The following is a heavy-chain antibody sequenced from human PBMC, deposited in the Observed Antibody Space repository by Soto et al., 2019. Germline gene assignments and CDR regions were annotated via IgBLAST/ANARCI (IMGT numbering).Heavy chain of an antibody. CDR2: ISAYNGNT. D-gene: IGHD2-2*01. Sequence: QVQLVQSGAEVKKPGASVKVSCKASGYTFTGYYGIGWVRQAPGQGLEWMGWISAYNGNTHHAQDLQGRVTMTTDTSTSTAYMELRSLRSDDTAVYYCARGGQECSSSGCSYNYDGMDVWGQGTTVTVSS. V-gene: IGHV1-18*01. J-gene: IGHJ6*02. CDR3: ARGGQECSSSGCSYNYDGMDV. CDR1: GYTFTGYYG.